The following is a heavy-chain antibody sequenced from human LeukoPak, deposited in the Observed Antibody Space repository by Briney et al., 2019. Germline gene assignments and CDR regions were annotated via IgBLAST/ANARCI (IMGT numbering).Heavy chain of an antibody. V-gene: IGHV5-10-1*01. D-gene: IGHD2-2*01. Sequence: GESLRISCKDSGYSFTSYWISWVRQMPGKGREWMGRIDPSDSYTNYSPSFQGHVTISADKSISTAYLQWSRLKASDTAMYYCATSFQLLPGYWGQGTLVTISS. J-gene: IGHJ4*02. CDR3: ATSFQLLPGY. CDR1: GYSFTSYW. CDR2: IDPSDSYT.